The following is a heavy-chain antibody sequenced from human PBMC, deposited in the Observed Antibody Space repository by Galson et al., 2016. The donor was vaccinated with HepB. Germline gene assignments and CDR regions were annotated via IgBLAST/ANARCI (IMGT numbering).Heavy chain of an antibody. CDR1: GYTFTGYG. Sequence: KVSCRASGYTFTGYGISWVRQAPGQGLEWMGWISAVNGNTRYAQRFQDRVTMTIDTSTSTAFMELRSLRSDDTAVYYCSRYRAATAYSDYWGQGTLVTVSS. J-gene: IGHJ4*02. CDR3: SRYRAATAYSDY. D-gene: IGHD6-25*01. CDR2: ISAVNGNT. V-gene: IGHV1-18*01.